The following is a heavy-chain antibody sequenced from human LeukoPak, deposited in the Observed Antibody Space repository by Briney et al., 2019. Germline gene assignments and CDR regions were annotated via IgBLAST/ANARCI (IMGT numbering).Heavy chain of an antibody. CDR1: GFTFRSYS. CDR3: ARSGRGVDSFYFYMDV. Sequence: PGGSLRLSCAASGFTFRSYSMNWVRQAPGKGLEWVSSISSSSAYIYYADSVKGRFTISGDNAKNSLYLQMNSLRAEDTAVYYCARSGRGVDSFYFYMDVWGKGTTVTVSS. CDR2: ISSSSAYI. D-gene: IGHD3-10*01. V-gene: IGHV3-21*01. J-gene: IGHJ6*03.